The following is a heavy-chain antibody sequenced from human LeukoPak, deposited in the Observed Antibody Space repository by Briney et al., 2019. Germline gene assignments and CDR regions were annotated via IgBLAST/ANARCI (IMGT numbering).Heavy chain of an antibody. Sequence: PSETLSLTCTVSGDSISSYYWNWIRQPPGKGLEWIGHIHFSGDANYNPSLKSRVTISLDSAKNQFSLRLISVTAADTAVYYCARRVQMSSASATSNTWLGPWGQRTLVSVSP. CDR3: ARRVQMSSASATSNTWLGP. J-gene: IGHJ5*02. D-gene: IGHD3-10*01. CDR1: GDSISSYY. CDR2: IHFSGDA. V-gene: IGHV4-59*01.